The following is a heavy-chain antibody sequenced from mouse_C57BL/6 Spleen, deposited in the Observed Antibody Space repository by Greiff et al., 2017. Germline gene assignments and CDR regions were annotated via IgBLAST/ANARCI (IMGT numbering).Heavy chain of an antibody. J-gene: IGHJ4*01. V-gene: IGHV1-64*01. Sequence: QVQLQQPGAELVKPGASVKLSCKASGYTFTSYWMHWVKQRPGQGLEWIGMIHPNSGSTNYNEKFKSKATLTVDKSSSTAYMQLSSLTSEDSAVYYCESERLFPKAMGYWGQGTSVTVSS. D-gene: IGHD1-3*01. CDR1: GYTFTSYW. CDR3: ESERLFPKAMGY. CDR2: IHPNSGST.